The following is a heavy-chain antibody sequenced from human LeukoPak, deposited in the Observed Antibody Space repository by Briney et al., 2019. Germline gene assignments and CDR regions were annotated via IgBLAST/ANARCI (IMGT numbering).Heavy chain of an antibody. V-gene: IGHV1-2*02. D-gene: IGHD2-2*01. CDR2: INPNSGGT. J-gene: IGHJ4*02. Sequence: GASVKVSCKASGYTFTGYYMHWVRQAPGQGLEWMGWINPNSGGTNYAQKFQGRVTMTRDTSISTAYMELSRLRSDDTAVYYCARVYCSSTSCRFDYWGQGTLVTVSS. CDR3: ARVYCSSTSCRFDY. CDR1: GYTFTGYY.